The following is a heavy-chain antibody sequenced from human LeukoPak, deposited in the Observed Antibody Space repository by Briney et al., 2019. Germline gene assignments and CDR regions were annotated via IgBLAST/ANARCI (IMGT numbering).Heavy chain of an antibody. Sequence: GGSLRLSCAASGFTFSDYGMHWVRQAPGKGLEWVALIWFDASNPHYVGSVKGRFTISRDNSKNTLFLQMDSLRAEDTAVYYCARAAWFGEKTSYLDLWGRGALVTVSS. CDR3: ARAAWFGEKTSYLDL. J-gene: IGHJ2*01. D-gene: IGHD3-10*01. CDR1: GFTFSDYG. CDR2: IWFDASNP. V-gene: IGHV3-33*08.